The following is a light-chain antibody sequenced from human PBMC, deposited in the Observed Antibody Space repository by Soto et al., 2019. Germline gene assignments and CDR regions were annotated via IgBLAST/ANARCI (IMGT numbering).Light chain of an antibody. V-gene: IGKV1-39*01. CDR2: AAS. J-gene: IGKJ2*01. CDR3: QQSYSTPYT. CDR1: QSISSY. Sequence: DIQMTQPPSSLSASVGARVTITCRASQSISSYLNWYQQKPGKAPKLLIYAASILQSGVPSRFSGSGSGTDFTLTISSLQPEDFATYYCQQSYSTPYTFGQGTKLEIK.